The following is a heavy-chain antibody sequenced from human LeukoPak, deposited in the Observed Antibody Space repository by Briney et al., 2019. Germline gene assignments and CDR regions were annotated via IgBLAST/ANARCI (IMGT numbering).Heavy chain of an antibody. V-gene: IGHV1-18*01. Sequence: ASVKLSCKASGYTFTSYGISWVRQAPGQGLEWMGGISAYNGNTNYAQKLQGRVTMTTDTSTSTAYMELRSLRSDDTAVYYCARDRPNYYDSSGWYFDLWGRGTLVTVSS. J-gene: IGHJ2*01. D-gene: IGHD3-22*01. CDR2: ISAYNGNT. CDR3: ARDRPNYYDSSGWYFDL. CDR1: GYTFTSYG.